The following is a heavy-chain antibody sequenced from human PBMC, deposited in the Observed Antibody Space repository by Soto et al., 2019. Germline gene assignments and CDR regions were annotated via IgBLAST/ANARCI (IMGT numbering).Heavy chain of an antibody. D-gene: IGHD5-18*01. CDR2: ISAYNGNT. J-gene: IGHJ3*01. CDR3: ARDYVDTAPAR. Sequence: QVQLVQSGAEEKKPGASVTVSWKASGYTFTSSGISWVRQAPGQGLEGMGWISAYNGNTNYAQKLQGRVTMTTDTSTSTAYMGLRSIRADDTAVYYCARDYVDTAPARWGQGTMVTVSS. CDR1: GYTFTSSG. V-gene: IGHV1-18*01.